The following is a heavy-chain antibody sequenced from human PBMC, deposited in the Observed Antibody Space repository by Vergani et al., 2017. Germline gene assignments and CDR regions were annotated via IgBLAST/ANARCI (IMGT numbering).Heavy chain of an antibody. CDR2: ISARYPST. V-gene: IGHV3-23*04. Sequence: EVQLVESGGGLVKRGGSLRLSCAASGFTFSACPMTWVRQAPGKGLEWVSAISARYPSTYYADSVKGRFTISRDNSKNMLYLQMNSLRAEDTAVYYCAILSYDTTPYLQGGYDCWGQGTLVSVSS. CDR3: AILSYDTTPYLQGGYDC. D-gene: IGHD3-22*01. CDR1: GFTFSACP. J-gene: IGHJ4*02.